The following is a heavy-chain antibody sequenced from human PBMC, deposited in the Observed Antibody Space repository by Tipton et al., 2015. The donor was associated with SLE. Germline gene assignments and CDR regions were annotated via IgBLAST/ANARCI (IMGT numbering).Heavy chain of an antibody. D-gene: IGHD2-2*01. CDR2: ISAYNGNT. J-gene: IGHJ4*02. CDR3: ALGIVVVPAAPLAY. V-gene: IGHV1-18*01. CDR1: GYTFTTYG. Sequence: QLVQSGAEVKKPGASVKVSCRASGYTFTTYGISWVRQAPGQGLEWMGWISAYNGNTNYAQKLQGRVTMTTDTSTSTAYMELRSLRSDDTAVYYCALGIVVVPAAPLAYWGQGTLVTVSS.